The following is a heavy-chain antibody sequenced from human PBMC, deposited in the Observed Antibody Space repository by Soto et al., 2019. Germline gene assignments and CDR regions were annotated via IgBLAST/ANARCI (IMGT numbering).Heavy chain of an antibody. CDR1: GYTFTDYY. Sequence: ASVKVSCKTSGYTFTDYYTHWVRQAPGQGLEWMGWMNPKSGGAYFAQKFQGRVTLTRDTSIGTAYIEVNSLTSDDTAVYFCTRENIENSDGLYAAFDIWGQGTTVTVS. CDR3: TRENIENSDGLYAAFDI. J-gene: IGHJ3*02. CDR2: MNPKSGGA. D-gene: IGHD5-18*01. V-gene: IGHV1-2*02.